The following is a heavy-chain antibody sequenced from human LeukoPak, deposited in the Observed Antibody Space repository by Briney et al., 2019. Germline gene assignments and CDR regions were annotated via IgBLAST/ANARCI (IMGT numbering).Heavy chain of an antibody. CDR3: ARIRGAGADFYYYYMDV. Sequence: SEALSLTCTVSGGSISSYYWSWIRQPAGKGLEWIGRIYTSGSTNYNPSLKSRVTMSVDTSKNQFSLKLSSVTAADTAVYYCARIRGAGADFYYYYMDVWGKGTTVTVSS. J-gene: IGHJ6*03. CDR1: GGSISSYY. CDR2: IYTSGST. V-gene: IGHV4-4*07.